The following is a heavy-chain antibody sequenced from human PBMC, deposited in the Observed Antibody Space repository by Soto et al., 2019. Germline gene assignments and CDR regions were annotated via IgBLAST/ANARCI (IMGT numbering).Heavy chain of an antibody. D-gene: IGHD2-15*01. CDR1: GFTFSSYG. Sequence: PGGSLRLSCAASGFTFSSYGMHWVRQAPGKGLEWVAVIWYDGSNKYYADSVKGRFTISRDNSKNTLYLQMNSLRAEDTAVYYCARVGAANYYYYYGMDVWGQGTTVTVSS. CDR3: ARVGAANYYYYYGMDV. J-gene: IGHJ6*02. V-gene: IGHV3-33*01. CDR2: IWYDGSNK.